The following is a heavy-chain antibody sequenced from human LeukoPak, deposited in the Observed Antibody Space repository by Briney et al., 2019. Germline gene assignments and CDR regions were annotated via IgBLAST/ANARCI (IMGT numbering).Heavy chain of an antibody. J-gene: IGHJ6*02. CDR3: ARDLHYYYYGMDV. CDR1: GYTFISYG. CDR2: ISVYNGDT. V-gene: IGHV1-18*01. Sequence: ASVKVSCRASGYTFISYGITWVRQAPGQGLEWMGWISVYNGDTKYAQKFQGRVTMTRDTSTSTVYMELSSLRSEDTAVYYCARDLHYYYYGMDVWGQGTTVTVSS.